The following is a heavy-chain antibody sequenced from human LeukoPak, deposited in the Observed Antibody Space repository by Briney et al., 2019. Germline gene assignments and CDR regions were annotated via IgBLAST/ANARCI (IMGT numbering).Heavy chain of an antibody. CDR1: GFTFSSYG. Sequence: GGSLRLSCAASGFTFSSYGMHWVRQAPGKGLEGVAVIWYDGSNKYYADSVKGRFTISRDNSKNTLYLQMNSLRAEDTAVYYCARSAMVLDDAFDIWGQGTMVTVSS. CDR3: ARSAMVLDDAFDI. J-gene: IGHJ3*02. CDR2: IWYDGSNK. V-gene: IGHV3-33*01. D-gene: IGHD3-10*01.